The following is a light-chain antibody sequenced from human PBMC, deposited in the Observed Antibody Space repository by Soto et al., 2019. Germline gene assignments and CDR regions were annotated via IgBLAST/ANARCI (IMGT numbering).Light chain of an antibody. CDR1: ETVRTN. Sequence: IVMTQSPATLSVSPGERVTLSCRASETVRTNLAWFQQKPGQTPRLLIFGASTRATGIPTRFTGSGSETEFTHTIGSLQSEDLAVYYCQQYYNWPPYTFGQGTKLEIK. V-gene: IGKV3-15*01. CDR3: QQYYNWPPYT. CDR2: GAS. J-gene: IGKJ2*01.